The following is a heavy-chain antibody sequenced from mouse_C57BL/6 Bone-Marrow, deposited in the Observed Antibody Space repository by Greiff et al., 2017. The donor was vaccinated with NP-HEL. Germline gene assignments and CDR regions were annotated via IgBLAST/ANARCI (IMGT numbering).Heavy chain of an antibody. CDR3: TREENYYCSSYPYYFDY. J-gene: IGHJ2*01. CDR1: GYTFTSYW. CDR2: IYPGNSDT. V-gene: IGHV1-5*01. Sequence: VQLQQSGTVLARPGASVKMSCKTSGYTFTSYWMHWVKQRPGQGLEWIGAIYPGNSDTSYNQKFKGKANLTAVTSASTAYMELSSLTNEYSAVYYCTREENYYCSSYPYYFDYWGQGTTLTVSS. D-gene: IGHD1-1*01.